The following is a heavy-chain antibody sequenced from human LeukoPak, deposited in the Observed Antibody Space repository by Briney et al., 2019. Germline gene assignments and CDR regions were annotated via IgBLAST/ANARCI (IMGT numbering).Heavy chain of an antibody. Sequence: ASVKVSCEASGYSFSDYYLHWVRLAPGQGLEWMGWIDPKRDPKRGGTNYAQKFQGRVTMTRDTSISTVYMELSGLRSDDTAVYYCARATSGGNTIDYWGQGTLVTVPS. J-gene: IGHJ4*02. CDR1: GYSFSDYY. V-gene: IGHV1-2*02. CDR2: IDPKRDPKRGGT. CDR3: ARATSGGNTIDY. D-gene: IGHD4-23*01.